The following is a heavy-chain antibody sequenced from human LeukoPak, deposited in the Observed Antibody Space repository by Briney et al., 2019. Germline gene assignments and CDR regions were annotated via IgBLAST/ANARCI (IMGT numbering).Heavy chain of an antibody. D-gene: IGHD1-26*01. CDR1: GGSFSGYY. Sequence: PSETLSLTCAVYGGSFSGYYWSWIRQPPGKGLEWIGEINHSGSTKYSPSLKSRVTISVDTSKNQFSLKLSSVTAADTAVYYCARTTGSFYFYYYMDVWGKGTTITVSS. V-gene: IGHV4-34*01. CDR2: INHSGST. J-gene: IGHJ6*03. CDR3: ARTTGSFYFYYYMDV.